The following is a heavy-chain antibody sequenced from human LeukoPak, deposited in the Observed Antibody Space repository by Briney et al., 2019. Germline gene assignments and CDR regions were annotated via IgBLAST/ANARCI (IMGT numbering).Heavy chain of an antibody. CDR3: ARSSTNWFDP. CDR1: GYSFTSYW. Sequence: GESLKISCKGSGYSFTSYWIGWVRQMPGKGLEWMGIIYPGDSHTRYSPSFEGQVTISADKSISTAYLQWSSLKASDSAMYYCARSSTNWFDPWGQGTLVTVSS. V-gene: IGHV5-51*01. J-gene: IGHJ5*02. D-gene: IGHD6-13*01. CDR2: IYPGDSHT.